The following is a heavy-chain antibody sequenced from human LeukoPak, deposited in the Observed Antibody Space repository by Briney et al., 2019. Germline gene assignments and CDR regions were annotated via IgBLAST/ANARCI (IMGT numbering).Heavy chain of an antibody. D-gene: IGHD3-22*01. Sequence: ASVKVSCKASGGTFSSYAISWVRQAPGQGLEWMGRIIPILGIANYAQKFQGRVTITADKSTSTAYMELSSLRSEDTAVYYCARDPLRYYYDSSGYCNDAFDIWGQGTMVTVSS. CDR2: IIPILGIA. CDR1: GGTFSSYA. J-gene: IGHJ3*02. CDR3: ARDPLRYYYDSSGYCNDAFDI. V-gene: IGHV1-69*04.